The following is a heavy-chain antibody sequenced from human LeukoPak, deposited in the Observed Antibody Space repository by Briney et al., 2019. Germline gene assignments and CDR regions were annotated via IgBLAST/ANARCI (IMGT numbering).Heavy chain of an antibody. CDR3: ATPTYYDFWSGYT. CDR2: INPSTGGT. D-gene: IGHD3-3*01. Sequence: ASVKVSCKASGYTFTSYYLHWVRQAPGQGLEWMGIINPSTGGTTYAQKFQGRVTITTDESTSTAYMELSSLRSEDTAVYYCATPTYYDFWSGYTWGQGTLVTVSS. V-gene: IGHV1-46*01. J-gene: IGHJ4*02. CDR1: GYTFTSYY.